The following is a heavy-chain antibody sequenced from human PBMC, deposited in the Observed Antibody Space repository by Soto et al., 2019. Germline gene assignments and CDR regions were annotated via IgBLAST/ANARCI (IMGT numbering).Heavy chain of an antibody. CDR3: AQAAGYISTWFFDS. CDR1: GDSVSSNSAA. V-gene: IGHV6-1*01. Sequence: SQTLSLTCDISGDSVSSNSAAWNWIRQSPSRGLEWLGRTSYRSKWYNDYAVSVKSRITINPDTSKNQFSLQLNSVTPEDTAVYYCAQAAGYISTWFFDSWAQGTLVTVSS. D-gene: IGHD6-13*01. J-gene: IGHJ4*02. CDR2: TSYRSKWYN.